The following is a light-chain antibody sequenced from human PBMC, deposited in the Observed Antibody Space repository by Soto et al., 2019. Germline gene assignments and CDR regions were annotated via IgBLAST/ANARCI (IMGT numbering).Light chain of an antibody. J-gene: IGLJ2*01. CDR2: DVS. CDR1: SGDIGDYKY. V-gene: IGLV2-14*01. Sequence: QSVLTQPASVSGSPGQSITISCTGSSGDIGDYKYVSWYKQHPGKAPKLMIYDVSNRPSGVSNRFSASKSGNTASLTISGLQAEDEADYYCSSNTSTNFVIFGGGTKLTVL. CDR3: SSNTSTNFVI.